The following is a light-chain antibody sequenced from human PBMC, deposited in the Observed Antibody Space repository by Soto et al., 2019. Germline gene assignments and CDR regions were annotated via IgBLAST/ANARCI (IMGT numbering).Light chain of an antibody. V-gene: IGKV1-17*01. CDR1: QGIGNN. CDR2: AAS. J-gene: IGKJ2*01. Sequence: DIQMTQSPSSLSASVGDRVTITCRASQGIGNNLGWYQQKVGRAPKRLIYAASSLESGVPSRFSGSGSGTEFTLTISSLQPEDFATYSCLQHHSYPYTFGQGTKLEIK. CDR3: LQHHSYPYT.